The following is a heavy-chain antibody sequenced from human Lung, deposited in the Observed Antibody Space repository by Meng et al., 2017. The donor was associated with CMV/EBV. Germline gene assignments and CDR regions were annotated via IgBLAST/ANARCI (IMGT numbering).Heavy chain of an antibody. Sequence: QGQLVGSGGGVVQPGRSLRRSCAASGFTFSSYAMHWVRQAPGKGLEWVAVISYDGSNKYYADSVKGRFTISRDNSKNTLYLQMNSLRAEDTAVYYCAHGGGDCWGQGTLVTVSS. CDR3: AHGGGDC. CDR1: GFTFSSYA. CDR2: ISYDGSNK. D-gene: IGHD2-15*01. J-gene: IGHJ4*02. V-gene: IGHV3-30-3*01.